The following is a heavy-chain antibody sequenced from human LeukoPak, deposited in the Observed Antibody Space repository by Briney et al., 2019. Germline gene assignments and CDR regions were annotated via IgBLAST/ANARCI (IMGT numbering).Heavy chain of an antibody. Sequence: SQTLSLTCAISGDSVSSNSAAWNWIGQSPSRGLEWLGRTNYRSKWYNDYAVSVKTRITINPDTSKNQFSLQLNSVTPEDTAVYYCARTDTAMVTHWGQGTLVTVSS. CDR2: TNYRSKWYN. CDR1: GDSVSSNSAA. CDR3: ARTDTAMVTH. J-gene: IGHJ4*02. D-gene: IGHD5-18*01. V-gene: IGHV6-1*01.